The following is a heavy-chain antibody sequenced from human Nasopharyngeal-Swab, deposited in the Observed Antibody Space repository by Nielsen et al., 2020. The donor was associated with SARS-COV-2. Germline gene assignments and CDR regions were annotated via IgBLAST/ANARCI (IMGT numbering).Heavy chain of an antibody. CDR2: INPGGGSA. Sequence: WVRQAPGQGLEWMGIINPGGGSARYSQNFQGRVTMTRDTSTSTVYMELSSLRSEDTAVYYCARGGDPREVVAATDCFDPWGQETLVTVSS. CDR3: ARGGDPREVVAATDCFDP. D-gene: IGHD2-15*01. J-gene: IGHJ5*02. V-gene: IGHV1-46*01.